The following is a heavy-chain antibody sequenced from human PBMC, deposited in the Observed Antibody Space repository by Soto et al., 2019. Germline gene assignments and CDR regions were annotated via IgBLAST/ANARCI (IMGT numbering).Heavy chain of an antibody. CDR2: ISTDASST. Sequence: EVQLVESGGGLVQPGGSLRLSCAASGFTFXSXWMHWVRQAPGKGLVWVSSISTDASSTSYADPVKGRFTISRDNAKNTLYLQMNSVRAEDTAVYYCSRLPNKSPQNWGQGTLVIVSP. V-gene: IGHV3-74*01. CDR1: GFTFXSXW. J-gene: IGHJ1*01. CDR3: SRLPNKSPQN.